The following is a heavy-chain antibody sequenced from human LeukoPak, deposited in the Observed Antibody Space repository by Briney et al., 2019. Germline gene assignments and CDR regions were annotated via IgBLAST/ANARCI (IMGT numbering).Heavy chain of an antibody. J-gene: IGHJ4*02. CDR3: AKDQPTTVTSPLDY. V-gene: IGHV3-23*01. CDR2: IHGNGVST. CDR1: GFTFSNYA. D-gene: IGHD4-17*01. Sequence: GGSLRLSCAASGFTFSNYAMSWVRQAPGKGLEWVSAIHGNGVSTYYADSVKGRFTISRDNSNNTLYLQMNNLRVEDTALYYCAKDQPTTVTSPLDYWAQGTLVTLST.